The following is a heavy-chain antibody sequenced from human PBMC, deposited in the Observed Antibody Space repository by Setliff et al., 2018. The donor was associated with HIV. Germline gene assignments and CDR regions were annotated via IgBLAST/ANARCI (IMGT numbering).Heavy chain of an antibody. CDR2: ISGSGGST. CDR3: AKQYSMYYYYMDV. Sequence: PGGSLRLSCAASGFTFSSYAMSWVRQAPGKRLEWVSGISGSGGSTYYADSVKGRFTISRDNSKNTLYLQMNSLRAEDTAVYYCAKQYSMYYYYMDVWGKGTTVTVSS. CDR1: GFTFSSYA. V-gene: IGHV3-23*01. J-gene: IGHJ6*03. D-gene: IGHD6-6*01.